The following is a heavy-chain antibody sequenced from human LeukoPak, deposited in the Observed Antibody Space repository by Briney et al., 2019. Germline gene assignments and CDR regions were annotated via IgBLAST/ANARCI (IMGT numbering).Heavy chain of an antibody. CDR2: IYYNGST. J-gene: IGHJ5*02. D-gene: IGHD3-10*01. Sequence: SQTLSLTCTVSGGSISSGDYYWSWIRQPPGKGLAWIGYIYYNGSTYYNPSLKSRVTISVDTSKNQFSLKLSSVTAADTAVYYCARTSLGGAWFDLWGQGTLVTVSS. V-gene: IGHV4-30-4*08. CDR1: GGSISSGDYY. CDR3: ARTSLGGAWFDL.